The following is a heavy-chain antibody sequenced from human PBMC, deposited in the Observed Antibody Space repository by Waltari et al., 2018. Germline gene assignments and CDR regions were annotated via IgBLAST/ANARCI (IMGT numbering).Heavy chain of an antibody. CDR1: GFTFSSYA. J-gene: IGHJ3*02. CDR3: AKIAVANGRAFDI. Sequence: EVQLLESGGGLVQPGGSLRLSCAASGFTFSSYAMRWVRQAPGKGLEWGSAIRGSGGSTYYADSVKGRFTISRDNSKNTLYLQMNSLRAEDTAVYYCAKIAVANGRAFDIWGQGTMVTVSS. V-gene: IGHV3-23*01. D-gene: IGHD6-19*01. CDR2: IRGSGGST.